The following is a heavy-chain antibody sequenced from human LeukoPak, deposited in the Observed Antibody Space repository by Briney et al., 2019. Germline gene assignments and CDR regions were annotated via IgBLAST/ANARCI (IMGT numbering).Heavy chain of an antibody. D-gene: IGHD3-22*01. CDR3: AKPRLGYDSRGAFDI. Sequence: GGSLRLSCAASGFTISSYGMSWVRQAPGKGLEWVSAISGSGGSTYYADSVKGRFTISRDNSKNTLYLQMNSLRAEDTAVYYCAKPRLGYDSRGAFDIWGQGTMVTVSS. CDR2: ISGSGGST. CDR1: GFTISSYG. V-gene: IGHV3-23*01. J-gene: IGHJ3*02.